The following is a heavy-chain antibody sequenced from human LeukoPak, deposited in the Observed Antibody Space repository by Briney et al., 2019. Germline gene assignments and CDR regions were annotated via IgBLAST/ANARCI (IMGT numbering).Heavy chain of an antibody. D-gene: IGHD6-13*01. V-gene: IGHV1-2*02. CDR2: INPNTGDI. CDR1: GYTFTGYY. J-gene: IGHJ6*02. Sequence: ASVRVSCKTSGYTFTGYYIHWVRRAPGQGLEWLGWINPNTGDINYAQKFQGRVTTTRDTSISTAYMELSSLRSDDTAVYYCARDVSSVATAAPGHWGVDVWGQGTTVTVSS. CDR3: ARDVSSVATAAPGHWGVDV.